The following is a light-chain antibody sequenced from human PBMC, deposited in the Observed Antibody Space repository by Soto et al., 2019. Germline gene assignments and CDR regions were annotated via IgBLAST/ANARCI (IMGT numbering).Light chain of an antibody. Sequence: GTLSLSPGERATLSCRASQSVNNNFVAWYQQKPGQAPRLLIFDASFRASDIPGRFSGSGSGTDFTLTISRLEREDFAVYYCQQYGTSPWTFGQGTKVDIK. CDR1: QSVNNNF. CDR3: QQYGTSPWT. CDR2: DAS. V-gene: IGKV3-20*01. J-gene: IGKJ1*01.